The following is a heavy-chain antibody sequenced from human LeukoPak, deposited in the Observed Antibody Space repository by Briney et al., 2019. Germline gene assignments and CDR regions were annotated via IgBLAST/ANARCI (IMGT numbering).Heavy chain of an antibody. CDR1: GYSFTSYW. J-gene: IGHJ5*02. CDR3: ARVGRYCSGGSHGHWFDP. D-gene: IGHD2-15*01. CDR2: IYPGDSDT. V-gene: IGHV5-51*01. Sequence: GESLKISCKGSGYSFTSYWIGWVRRMPGKGLEWMGIIYPGDSDTRYSPSFQGQVTISADKSISTAYLQWSSLKASDTAMYYCARVGRYCSGGSHGHWFDPWGQGTLATVSS.